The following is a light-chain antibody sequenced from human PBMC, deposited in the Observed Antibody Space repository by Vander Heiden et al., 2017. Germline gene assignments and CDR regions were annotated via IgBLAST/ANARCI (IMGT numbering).Light chain of an antibody. CDR1: QSVSSN. CDR3: QQYNNGPWT. CDR2: GAS. V-gene: IGKV3-15*01. Sequence: VMTQSPATLSVSPGERATLSCRASQSVSSNLAWYQQKPGQAPRLLIYGASTRATGISARFSGTGSGTEFTLTISSLQSEDFAVYYCQQYNNGPWTFGQGTKVEI. J-gene: IGKJ1*01.